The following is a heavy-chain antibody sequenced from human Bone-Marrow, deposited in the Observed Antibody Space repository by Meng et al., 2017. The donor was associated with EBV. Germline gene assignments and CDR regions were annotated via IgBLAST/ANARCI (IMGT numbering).Heavy chain of an antibody. Sequence: VEVGGQAVPPGHSLSLSCVCSVFNSRTHAMHGARRAPGKGLEWVAIMSYDESNEHYADSVKGRFTISRDNSKNTLYLQMNSLKTEDTAVYYCARVLLKYGEYVFDFWGQGNLVTVSS. V-gene: IGHV3-30-3*01. CDR2: MSYDESNE. D-gene: IGHD4-17*01. CDR1: VFNSRTHA. J-gene: IGHJ5*01. CDR3: ARVLLKYGEYVFDF.